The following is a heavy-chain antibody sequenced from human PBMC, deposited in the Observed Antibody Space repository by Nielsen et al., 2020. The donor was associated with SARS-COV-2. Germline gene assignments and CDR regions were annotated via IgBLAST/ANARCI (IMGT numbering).Heavy chain of an antibody. D-gene: IGHD2-8*01. V-gene: IGHV4-59*08. CDR2: IYYSGST. J-gene: IGHJ3*02. CDR3: AALDVLMVYAIPTDAFDI. Sequence: SETLSLTCTVSGGSISSYYWSWIRQPPGKGLEWIGYIYYSGSTNYNPSLKSRVTISVDTSKNQFSLKLSSVTAADTAVYYCAALDVLMVYAIPTDAFDIWGQGTMVTVSS. CDR1: GGSISSYY.